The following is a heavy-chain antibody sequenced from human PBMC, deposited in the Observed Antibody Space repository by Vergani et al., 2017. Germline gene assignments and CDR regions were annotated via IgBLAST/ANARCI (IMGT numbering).Heavy chain of an antibody. Sequence: QEQLVQSGSELKKPGSSMRVSCKASGDNFLSYAISWMRQAPGQGLEWMGGIMSSLGTANYAQNFQDRLTITADISTTTAYMELSGLRPEDTAIYYCARVRGETGTAGWLDPWGQGTLVTVSS. V-gene: IGHV1-69*06. CDR1: GDNFLSYA. D-gene: IGHD1-1*01. CDR2: IMSSLGTA. CDR3: ARVRGETGTAGWLDP. J-gene: IGHJ5*02.